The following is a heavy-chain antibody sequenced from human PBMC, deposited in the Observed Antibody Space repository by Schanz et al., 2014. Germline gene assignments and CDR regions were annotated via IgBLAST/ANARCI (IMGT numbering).Heavy chain of an antibody. CDR3: AKDSTHIDIVLVPTAIDY. CDR2: MSYDGSIK. J-gene: IGHJ4*02. V-gene: IGHV3-30*18. Sequence: QVQMVESGGGVVQPGRSLRLSCAASGFAFSVYGMHWFRQPAGKGLEWVAAMSYDGSIKYYGDSVKGRFTISRDNSKNTLYLHMNTLRSEDTAVYYCAKDSTHIDIVLVPTAIDYWGQGTLVTVSS. D-gene: IGHD2-2*01. CDR1: GFAFSVYG.